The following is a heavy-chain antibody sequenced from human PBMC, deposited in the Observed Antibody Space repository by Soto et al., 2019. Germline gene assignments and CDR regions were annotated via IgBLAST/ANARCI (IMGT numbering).Heavy chain of an antibody. D-gene: IGHD2-15*01. CDR2: IKTKGEGGPT. J-gene: IGHJ6*02. CDR3: TTGSVEGV. V-gene: IGHV3-15*07. Sequence: EVQLVESGGGHIQPGGSLRLSCAASGLHISNAWMNWVRQAPGEGLEWVGRIKTKGEGGPTDYPAAVKGRFIVSRDDSQNTLHLQMNSLKIEDTAVYYCTTGSVEGVWGQGTAVIVSS. CDR1: GLHISNAW.